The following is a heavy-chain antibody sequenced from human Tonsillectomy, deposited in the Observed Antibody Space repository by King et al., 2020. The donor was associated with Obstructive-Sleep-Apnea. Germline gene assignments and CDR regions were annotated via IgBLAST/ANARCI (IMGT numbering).Heavy chain of an antibody. V-gene: IGHV3-33*06. J-gene: IGHJ4*02. CDR2: IWYDGSNK. CDR3: AKDSSSSSDFFDY. Sequence: VQLVESGGGVVQPGRSLRLSCAASGFTFSSYGMQWVRQAPGKGRAWGAVIWYDGSNKYYADSVKGRFTISRDNSKNTLYLQMNSLRAEDTAVYYCAKDSSSSSDFFDYWGQGTLVTVSS. CDR1: GFTFSSYG. D-gene: IGHD6-13*01.